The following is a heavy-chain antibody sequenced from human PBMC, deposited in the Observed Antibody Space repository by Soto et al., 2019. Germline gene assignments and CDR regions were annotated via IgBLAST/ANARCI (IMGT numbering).Heavy chain of an antibody. V-gene: IGHV3-15*01. Sequence: PVGSLRLSCAASGFTFSNAWMIWVRQAPGKGLEWVGRIKRKSDGGTTDYAAPVKGRFTISRDDSANTLYLQMNSLKIEDTAVYFCAVNDYLDYWGQGALVTVSS. CDR2: IKRKSDGGTT. CDR1: GFTFSNAW. CDR3: AVNDYLDY. J-gene: IGHJ4*02.